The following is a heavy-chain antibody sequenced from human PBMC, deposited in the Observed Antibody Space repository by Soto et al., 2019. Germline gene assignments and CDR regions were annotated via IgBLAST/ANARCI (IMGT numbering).Heavy chain of an antibody. CDR2: IILIFGTA. CDR3: ARDPSFFYGSWSYGNAFDI. J-gene: IGHJ3*02. D-gene: IGHD3-10*01. V-gene: IGHV1-69*01. Sequence: QVQLVQSGAEVKKPGSSVKVSCKASGGTFSSYAISWMRQPPGQGLEWMGGIILIFGTANYAQKVQGRVTITADESTSTAYMELSSLRSADTSVYYCARDPSFFYGSWSYGNAFDIWGQGKMVTVSS. CDR1: GGTFSSYA.